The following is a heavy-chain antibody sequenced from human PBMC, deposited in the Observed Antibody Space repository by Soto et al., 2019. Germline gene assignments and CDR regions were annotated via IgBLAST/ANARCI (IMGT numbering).Heavy chain of an antibody. CDR1: GFTFSSYS. Sequence: EVQLVESGGGLVQPGGSLRLSCAASGFTFSSYSMNWFRQAPGKGLEWVSYISSSSSTIYYADSVKGRFTISRDNAKNSLYLQMNRLRDEDTAVYYCARDTKGQLVLYGMDVWGQGTTVTVSS. J-gene: IGHJ6*02. V-gene: IGHV3-48*02. D-gene: IGHD6-6*01. CDR3: ARDTKGQLVLYGMDV. CDR2: ISSSSSTI.